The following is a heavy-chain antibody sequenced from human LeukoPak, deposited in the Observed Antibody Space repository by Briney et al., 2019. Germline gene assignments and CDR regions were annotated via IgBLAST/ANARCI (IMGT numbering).Heavy chain of an antibody. V-gene: IGHV3-23*01. CDR1: GITLSNYG. CDR3: AKDIFRYFDY. CDR2: ISGSGGST. Sequence: HAGGSLRLSCAVSGITLSNYGMSWVRQAPGKGLEWVAGISGSGGSTYYADSVKGRFTISRDNSKNTLYLQMNSLRAEDTAVYYCAKDIFRYFDYWGQGTLVTVSS. J-gene: IGHJ4*02.